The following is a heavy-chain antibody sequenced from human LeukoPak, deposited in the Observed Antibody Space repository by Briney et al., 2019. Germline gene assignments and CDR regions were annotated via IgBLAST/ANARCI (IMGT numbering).Heavy chain of an antibody. CDR3: AYRTEDFDY. CDR1: GGSISSYY. D-gene: IGHD5-18*01. CDR2: IYYSGST. J-gene: IGHJ4*02. V-gene: IGHV4-59*08. Sequence: SETLSLTCTVSGGSISSYYWSWIRQPPGKGLEWIGYIYYSGSTDYNPSLKSRVTISVDTSKNQFSLKLSSVTAADTAVYYCAYRTEDFDYWGQGTLVTVSS.